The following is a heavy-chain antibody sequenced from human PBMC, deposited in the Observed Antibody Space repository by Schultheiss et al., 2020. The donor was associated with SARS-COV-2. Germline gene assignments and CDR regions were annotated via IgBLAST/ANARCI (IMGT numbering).Heavy chain of an antibody. V-gene: IGHV1-8*02. CDR1: GYTFTASY. CDR2: MNPNSGNT. J-gene: IGHJ6*03. D-gene: IGHD6-19*01. CDR3: ARQGEQWLVPLGYYYYYMDV. Sequence: ASVKVSCKASGYTFTASYMHWVRQAPGQGLEWMGWMNPNSGNTGYAQKFQGRVTMTRNTSTSTVYMELSSLRSEDTAVYYCARQGEQWLVPLGYYYYYMDVWGKGTTVTVSS.